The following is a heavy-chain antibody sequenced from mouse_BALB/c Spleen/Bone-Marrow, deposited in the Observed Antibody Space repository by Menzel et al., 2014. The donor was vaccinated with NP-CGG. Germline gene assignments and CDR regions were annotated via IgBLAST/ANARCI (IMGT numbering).Heavy chain of an antibody. J-gene: IGHJ1*01. Sequence: EVQLVESGGGLGQPGGSRKLSCAASGFTFSDYGMAWVRQAPGKGPEWVAFISNLAYSIYYADTVTGRFTISRENAKNTLYLEISSLRSEDSAMYYCARAGYDGYPWYFDVWGAGTTVTVSS. D-gene: IGHD2-3*01. CDR1: GFTFSDYG. CDR2: ISNLAYSI. CDR3: ARAGYDGYPWYFDV. V-gene: IGHV5-15*02.